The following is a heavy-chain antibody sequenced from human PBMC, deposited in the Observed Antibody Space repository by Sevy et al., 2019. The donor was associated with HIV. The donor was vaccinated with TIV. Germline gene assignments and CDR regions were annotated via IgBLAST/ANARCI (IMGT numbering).Heavy chain of an antibody. CDR1: GYYISNGFY. Sequence: SETLSLTCAVSGYYISNGFYWGWVRQSPGRGLEWIGSIYHNENTYYNASLKSRVSISVDTSNHQFSLRLSSVTAADTAVYYCARHAAFYYGSGSYLYYFDYWGQGTLVTVSS. CDR2: IYHNENT. J-gene: IGHJ4*02. D-gene: IGHD3-10*01. V-gene: IGHV4-38-2*01. CDR3: ARHAAFYYGSGSYLYYFDY.